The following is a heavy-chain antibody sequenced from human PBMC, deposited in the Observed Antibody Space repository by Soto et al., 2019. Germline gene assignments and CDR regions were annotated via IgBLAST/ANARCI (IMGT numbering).Heavy chain of an antibody. CDR2: IWNDGSKK. Sequence: QVQLVESGGGVVQPGRSLRLSCAPSGFTFSHYGMHWVRQAPGKGLEWVAVIWNDGSKKYYGDPVRGRFTISRDNSKNTLDLQMNSLRDEDTAVYYCARDVRDGDLDYWGQGTLVTVSS. CDR3: ARDVRDGDLDY. V-gene: IGHV3-33*01. D-gene: IGHD4-17*01. CDR1: GFTFSHYG. J-gene: IGHJ4*02.